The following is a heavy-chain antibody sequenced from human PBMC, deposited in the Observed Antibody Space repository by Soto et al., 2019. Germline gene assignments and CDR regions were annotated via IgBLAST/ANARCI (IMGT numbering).Heavy chain of an antibody. CDR1: GFTFSSYA. V-gene: IGHV3-30-3*01. D-gene: IGHD3-22*01. CDR2: ISYDGSNK. CDR3: ARDQRSYYDRSGYYRPYYYYYGMDV. J-gene: IGHJ6*02. Sequence: HPGGSLRLSCAASGFTFSSYAMHWVRQAPGKGLEWVAVISYDGSNKNYADSVKGRFTISRDNAKNTLYLQMNSLRAEDTAVCYCARDQRSYYDRSGYYRPYYYYYGMDVWGQGTTVTVSS.